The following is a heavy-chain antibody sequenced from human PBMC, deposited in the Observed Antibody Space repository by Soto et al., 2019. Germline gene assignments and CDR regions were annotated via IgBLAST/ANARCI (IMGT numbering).Heavy chain of an antibody. CDR1: GVTLSDYY. J-gene: IGHJ3*02. CDR3: ARVTATIFGVVDAFDI. V-gene: IGHV3-11*01. CDR2: ISSSGSTI. Sequence: GGSLGLCCAESGVTLSDYYMSWIRQAPGKGLEWVSYISSSGSTIYYADSVKGRFTISRDNAKNSLYLQMNSLRAEDTAVYYCARVTATIFGVVDAFDIWGQGTMVTVPS. D-gene: IGHD3-3*01.